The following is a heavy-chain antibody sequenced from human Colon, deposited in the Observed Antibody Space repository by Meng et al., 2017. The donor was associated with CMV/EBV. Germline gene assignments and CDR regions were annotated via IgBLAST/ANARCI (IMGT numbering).Heavy chain of an antibody. D-gene: IGHD3-3*01. CDR3: VRDRDVWSGPQFDS. CDR2: VFHSGDT. J-gene: IGHJ5*01. CDR1: NFSIGYGNY. V-gene: IGHV4-38-2*02. Sequence: SETLSLTCTVSNFSIGYGNYWGWIRQPPGKGLEWIGSVFHSGDTFYNPSLKSRVTLSVDTAKNQFSLKVTSVTAADTAVYYCVRDRDVWSGPQFDSWGQGILVTVSS.